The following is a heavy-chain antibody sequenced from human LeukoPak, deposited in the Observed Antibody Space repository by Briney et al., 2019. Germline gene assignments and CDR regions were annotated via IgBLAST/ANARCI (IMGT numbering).Heavy chain of an antibody. CDR2: ITSRGEST. J-gene: IGHJ4*02. D-gene: IGHD3-22*01. CDR3: ARDRPNYYGSDGHYYRRDGDY. V-gene: IGHV3-23*01. Sequence: GGSPRLSCAASGFTFSIYALSWVRQAPGKGLQWVSSITSRGESTWYVDSVKGRFTITRDNSENTLYLQMHSLRAEDTAVYYCARDRPNYYGSDGHYYRRDGDYWGRGTLVSVSS. CDR1: GFTFSIYA.